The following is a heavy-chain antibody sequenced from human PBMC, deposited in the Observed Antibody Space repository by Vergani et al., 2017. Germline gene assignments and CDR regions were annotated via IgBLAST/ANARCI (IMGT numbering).Heavy chain of an antibody. J-gene: IGHJ4*02. CDR3: ARPLVGATTAFDY. Sequence: QVQLVESGPGLVKPSETLSLTCTVSGGSISSSSYYWGWIRQPPGKGLEWIGSIYYSGSTYYNPSLKSRVTISVDTSKNQFSLKLSSVTATDTAVYYCARPLVGATTAFDYWGQGTLVTVSS. CDR1: GGSISSSSYY. V-gene: IGHV4-39*01. CDR2: IYYSGST. D-gene: IGHD1-26*01.